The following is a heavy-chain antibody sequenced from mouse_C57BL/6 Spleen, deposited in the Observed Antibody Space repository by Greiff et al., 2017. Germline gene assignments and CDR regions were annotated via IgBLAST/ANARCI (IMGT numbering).Heavy chain of an antibody. Sequence: VQLQQSGAELVRPGSSVKLSCKASGYTFTSYWMDWVKQRPGQGLEWIGNIYPSDSETHYNQEFKDKATLTVDKSSSTAYMPLSILTSDTSAVFYCARLYYYAMDYWGQGPSVTVSS. CDR1: GYTFTSYW. J-gene: IGHJ4*01. CDR3: ARLYYYAMDY. V-gene: IGHV1-61*01. CDR2: IYPSDSET.